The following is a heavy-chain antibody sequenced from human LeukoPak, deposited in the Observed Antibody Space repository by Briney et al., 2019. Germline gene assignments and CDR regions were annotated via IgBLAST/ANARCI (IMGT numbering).Heavy chain of an antibody. D-gene: IGHD2-21*01. J-gene: IGHJ3*02. CDR3: ARGLRGDLDAFDI. V-gene: IGHV4-59*01. CDR1: GDSITTYS. Sequence: SETLSLTCTVFGDSITTYSWSWIRQPPGKGLEWIGYVYYSGSTSYNPSLKSRVTTSVDTSKNQFSLNLTSVTAADTAVYHCARGLRGDLDAFDIWGQGTMVTVSS. CDR2: VYYSGST.